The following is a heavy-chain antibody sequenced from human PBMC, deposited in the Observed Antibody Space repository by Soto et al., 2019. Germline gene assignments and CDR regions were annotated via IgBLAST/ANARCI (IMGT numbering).Heavy chain of an antibody. CDR3: ARLGYCSSTSCYGWGYMDV. Sequence: GASVKVSCKASGYTLTSYDINWVRQDTGQGLEWMGWMNPNSGNTGYAQKFQGRVTMTRNTSISTAYMELSSLRSEDTAVYYCARLGYCSSTSCYGWGYMDVWGKGTTVTVSS. CDR2: MNPNSGNT. CDR1: GYTLTSYD. J-gene: IGHJ6*03. D-gene: IGHD2-2*01. V-gene: IGHV1-8*01.